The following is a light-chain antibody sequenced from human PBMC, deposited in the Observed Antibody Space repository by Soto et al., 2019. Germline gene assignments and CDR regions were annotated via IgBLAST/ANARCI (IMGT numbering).Light chain of an antibody. CDR3: MQGTHWPIT. Sequence: VLTQSPLSVSVTVGQPASISCRTSRSLVFRDGNTYLHWFQQRPGQSPRRLIENVSNRDSGVPARFSGSGSGTDFALKISRVEAEDVGVYYCMQGTHWPITFGQGTRLEIK. CDR1: RSLVFRDGNTY. CDR2: NVS. V-gene: IGKV2-30*01. J-gene: IGKJ5*01.